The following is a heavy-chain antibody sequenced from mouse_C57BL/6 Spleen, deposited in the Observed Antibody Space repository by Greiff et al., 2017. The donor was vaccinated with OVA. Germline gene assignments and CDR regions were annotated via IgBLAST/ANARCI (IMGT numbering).Heavy chain of an antibody. CDR3: ARDTTVVADWYFDV. J-gene: IGHJ1*03. CDR1: GYTFTSYD. CDR2: IYPRDGST. Sequence: VQVVESGPELVKPGASVKLSCKASGYTFTSYDINWVKQRPGQGLEWIGWIYPRDGSTKYNEKFKGKATLTVDTSSSTAYMELHSLTSEDSAVYFCARDTTVVADWYFDVWGTGTTVTVSS. V-gene: IGHV1-85*01. D-gene: IGHD1-1*01.